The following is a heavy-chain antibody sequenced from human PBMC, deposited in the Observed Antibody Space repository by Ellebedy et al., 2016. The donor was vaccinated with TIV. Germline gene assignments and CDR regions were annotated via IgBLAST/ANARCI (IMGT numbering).Heavy chain of an antibody. J-gene: IGHJ2*01. D-gene: IGHD5-18*01. V-gene: IGHV3-53*01. CDR2: IYSGGNT. CDR3: ARVVGYNYGQRYFDL. CDR1: GFNVSRNH. Sequence: GESLKISCAASGFNVSRNHMSWVRQAPGKGLEWVSVIYSGGNTYYADSVKGRFTISRDNSKNTLYLQMNSLRVEDTAVYYCARVVGYNYGQRYFDLWGRGTLVTVSS.